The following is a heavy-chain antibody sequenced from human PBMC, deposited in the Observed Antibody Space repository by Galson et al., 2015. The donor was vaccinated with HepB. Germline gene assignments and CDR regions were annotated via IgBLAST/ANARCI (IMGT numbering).Heavy chain of an antibody. J-gene: IGHJ4*02. CDR2: VTPHHST. V-gene: IGHV3-23*01. CDR1: DCTLSSSA. D-gene: IGHD6-19*01. Sequence: SLRLSCAASDCTLSSSAINWVRQAPGKGLEWVAGVTPHHSTSNEDSVLGRFSISSDNTNNIVYLQMNSLRVDDTAIYYCASDHPSSGWPVFDNWGQGTLVTVSS. CDR3: ASDHPSSGWPVFDN.